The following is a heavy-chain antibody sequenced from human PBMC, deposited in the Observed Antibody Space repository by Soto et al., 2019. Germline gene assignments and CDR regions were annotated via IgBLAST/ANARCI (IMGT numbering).Heavy chain of an antibody. Sequence: SETLSLTCTVSGGSISSGGYYWSWIRQHPGKGLEWIGYIYYSGSTYYNPSLKSRVTISVDTSKNQFSLKLSSVTAADTAVYYFSIYDSSGSRGFHLCGQGTLVTVSS. CDR3: SIYDSSGSRGFHL. CDR2: IYYSGST. V-gene: IGHV4-31*03. J-gene: IGHJ1*01. CDR1: GGSISSGGYY. D-gene: IGHD3-22*01.